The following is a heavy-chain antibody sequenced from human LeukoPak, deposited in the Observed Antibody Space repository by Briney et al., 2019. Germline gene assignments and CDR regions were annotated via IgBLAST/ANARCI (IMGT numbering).Heavy chain of an antibody. V-gene: IGHV3-21*01. J-gene: IGHJ6*02. D-gene: IGHD3-22*01. CDR1: GGSISSSS. CDR3: AVDDSSDYGMDG. Sequence: ETLSLTCTVSGGSISSSSYYWGWIRQAPGKGLEWVSSISSSSSYIYYADSVKGRFTISRDNAKNSLYLQMNSLRAEDTAVYYYAVDDSSDYGMDGWGQGTTVTVSS. CDR2: ISSSSSYI.